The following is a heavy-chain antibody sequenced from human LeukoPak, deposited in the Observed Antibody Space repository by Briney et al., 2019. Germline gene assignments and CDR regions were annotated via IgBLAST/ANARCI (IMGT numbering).Heavy chain of an antibody. D-gene: IGHD2-15*01. CDR2: IYYSGST. CDR3: ARETPTRESDY. CDR1: GGSISSYY. V-gene: IGHV4-59*01. Sequence: SETLSLTCTVSGGSISSYYWSWIRQPPGQGLEWIGYIYYSGSTNYNPSLKSRVTISVDTSKNQFSLKLSSVTAADTAVYYCARETPTRESDYWGQGTLVTVCS. J-gene: IGHJ4*02.